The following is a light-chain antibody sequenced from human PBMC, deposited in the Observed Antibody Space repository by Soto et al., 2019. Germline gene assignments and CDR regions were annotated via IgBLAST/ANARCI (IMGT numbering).Light chain of an antibody. V-gene: IGKV3-20*01. CDR2: GAS. CDR3: QQYGSSPQT. CDR1: QSVSSSY. J-gene: IGKJ1*01. Sequence: IVFTRCPGKLSRSPSEKGTRSWRVSQSVSSSYLAWYQQKPGQAPRLLIYGASSRVTGIPDRFSGSGSGTAFTLTISRLEPEDFAVYYCQQYGSSPQTFGQGTKVDIK.